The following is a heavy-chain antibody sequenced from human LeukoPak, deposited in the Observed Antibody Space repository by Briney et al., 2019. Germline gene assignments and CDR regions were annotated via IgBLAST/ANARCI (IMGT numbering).Heavy chain of an antibody. CDR3: ARVLGSISH. Sequence: ASVKVSCKASGYTFSTCDINWVRQATGQGLEWMGWMNPKSDNTGFADKFQGRVTMTRDTSISTAYMELSSLTSEDTAVYYCARVLGSISHWGQGTLVTVSS. CDR2: MNPKSDNT. V-gene: IGHV1-8*01. D-gene: IGHD4/OR15-4a*01. J-gene: IGHJ4*02. CDR1: GYTFSTCD.